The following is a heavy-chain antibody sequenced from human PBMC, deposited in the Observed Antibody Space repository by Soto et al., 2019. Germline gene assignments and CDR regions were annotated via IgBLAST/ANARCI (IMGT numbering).Heavy chain of an antibody. CDR2: ISYDGSNK. CDR3: ARDRPSPYCSSTSCSSYFDY. D-gene: IGHD2-2*01. J-gene: IGHJ4*02. V-gene: IGHV3-30-3*01. Sequence: PGGSLRLSCAASGFTFSTYAMQWVRQAPGKGLEWVAVISYDGSNKYYADSVKGRSTISRDNSKNTLYLQMNSLRAEDTAVYYCARDRPSPYCSSTSCSSYFDYWGQGTLVTVSS. CDR1: GFTFSTYA.